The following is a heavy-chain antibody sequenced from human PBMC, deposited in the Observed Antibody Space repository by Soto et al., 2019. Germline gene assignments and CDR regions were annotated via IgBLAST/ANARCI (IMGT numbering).Heavy chain of an antibody. CDR2: IKQDGSEK. D-gene: IGHD5-18*01. CDR3: ASELDSVDSYGYENAFDV. CDR1: GFTFSSYW. J-gene: IGHJ3*01. V-gene: IGHV3-7*01. Sequence: GGSLRLSCAASGFTFSSYWMSWVRQAPGKGLEWVANIKQDGSEKYYVDSVKGRFTISRDNAKNSLYLQMNSLRAEDTAVYYCASELDSVDSYGYENAFDVWGQGTMVTVSS.